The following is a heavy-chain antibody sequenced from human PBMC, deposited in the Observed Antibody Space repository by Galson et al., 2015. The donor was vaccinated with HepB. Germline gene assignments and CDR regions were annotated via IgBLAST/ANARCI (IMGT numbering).Heavy chain of an antibody. CDR2: INPSGGST. CDR3: ARELYCSGGSCYSGRDYYYGMDV. D-gene: IGHD2-15*01. CDR1: GYTFTSYY. Sequence: SVKVSCKASGYTFTSYYMHWVRQAPGQGLEWMGIINPSGGSTSYAQKFQGRVTMTRDTSTSTVYMELSSLRSEDTAVYYCARELYCSGGSCYSGRDYYYGMDVWGQGTTVTVSS. J-gene: IGHJ6*02. V-gene: IGHV1-46*01.